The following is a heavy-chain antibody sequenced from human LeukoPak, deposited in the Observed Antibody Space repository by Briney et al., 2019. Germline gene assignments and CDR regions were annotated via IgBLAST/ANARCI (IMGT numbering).Heavy chain of an antibody. CDR3: ARAYFDRTFDI. V-gene: IGHV4-59*01. J-gene: IGHJ3*02. CDR2: IFYSGST. D-gene: IGHD3-22*01. CDR1: GGSISSYY. Sequence: SETLSLTCTVSGGSISSYYWSWIRQPPGKGLEWIGYIFYSGSTNYNPSLKSRVTMSVDTSKNQLSLKLNSVTAEDTAVYYCARAYFDRTFDIWGQGTMVTVSS.